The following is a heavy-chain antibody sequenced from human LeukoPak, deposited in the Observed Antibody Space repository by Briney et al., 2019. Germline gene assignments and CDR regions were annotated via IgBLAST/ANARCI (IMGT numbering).Heavy chain of an antibody. CDR3: ARDYYDSSGYYP. Sequence: ASVKVSCKASGGTFSSYAISWVRQAPGQGLEWMGRIIPIFGTANYAQKFQGRVTITTDESTSTAYMELSSLRSDDTAVYYCARDYYDSSGYYPWGQGTLVTVSS. CDR1: GGTFSSYA. V-gene: IGHV1-69*05. J-gene: IGHJ5*02. D-gene: IGHD3-22*01. CDR2: IIPIFGTA.